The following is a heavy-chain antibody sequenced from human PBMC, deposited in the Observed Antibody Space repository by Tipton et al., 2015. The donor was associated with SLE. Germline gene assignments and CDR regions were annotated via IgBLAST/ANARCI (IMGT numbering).Heavy chain of an antibody. Sequence: SLRLSCAVSGGSISSSNWWSWVRQPPGKGLEWIGEINHGGSTNYNPSLKSRVAILVDTSKNQFSLKLSSVTAADTAVYYCARSVGAGYMDVWGKGTTVTVSS. D-gene: IGHD3-16*01. CDR3: ARSVGAGYMDV. J-gene: IGHJ6*03. CDR1: GGSISSSNW. CDR2: INHGGST. V-gene: IGHV4-4*02.